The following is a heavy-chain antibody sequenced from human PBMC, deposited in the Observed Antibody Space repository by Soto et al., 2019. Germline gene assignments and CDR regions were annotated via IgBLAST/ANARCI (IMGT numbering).Heavy chain of an antibody. D-gene: IGHD2-2*01. V-gene: IGHV4-4*07. J-gene: IGHJ4*02. CDR3: ARHSVSVPAGRYYFHX. Sequence: PSETLSLTCTVSGVSISSYYWSWIRQSVGKGLEWIGRFYISGSTNYNPSLKSPVTMSVDTSKNQFSLKLSSVTAADTAVYYCARHSVSVPAGRYYFHXWGQGILVTVSX. CDR1: GVSISSYY. CDR2: FYISGST.